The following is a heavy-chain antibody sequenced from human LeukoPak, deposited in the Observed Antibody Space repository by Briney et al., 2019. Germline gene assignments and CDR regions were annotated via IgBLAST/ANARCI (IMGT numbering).Heavy chain of an antibody. Sequence: ASVKVSCKASGYTFTSTGICWVRQAPGQGLEWMGWVSAYNGNTNYAQKFRGRVTMTRDTSTNTAYMELRSLRSDDTAVYFCARDAPRWRNAFNFWGQGTMVTVSS. CDR2: VSAYNGNT. CDR1: GYTFTSTG. D-gene: IGHD4-23*01. J-gene: IGHJ3*01. CDR3: ARDAPRWRNAFNF. V-gene: IGHV1-18*01.